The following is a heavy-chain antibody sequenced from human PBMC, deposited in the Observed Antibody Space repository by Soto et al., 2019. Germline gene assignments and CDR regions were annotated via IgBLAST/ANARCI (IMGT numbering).Heavy chain of an antibody. CDR1: GFTFSSYS. V-gene: IGHV3-21*01. D-gene: IGHD6-13*01. CDR2: ISSSSSYI. CDR3: ARGAHVLVAAVVSGWFDP. Sequence: EVQLVESGGGLVKPGGSLRLSCAASGFTFSSYSMNWVRQAPGKGLEWVSSISSSSSYIYYADSVKGRFTISRDNAKNSLYLQMNSPRAEDTAVYYCARGAHVLVAAVVSGWFDPWGQGTLVTVSS. J-gene: IGHJ5*02.